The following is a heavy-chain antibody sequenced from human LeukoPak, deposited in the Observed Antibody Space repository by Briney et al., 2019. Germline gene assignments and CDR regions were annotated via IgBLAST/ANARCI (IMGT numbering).Heavy chain of an antibody. CDR1: GFIFSTYP. Sequence: GGSLRLSCAASGFIFSTYPMSWVRQAPGKGLEWVSAITGSGDNIYYADSVKGRFTSSRDNAKNTPSLQMNRLRVEDTAVYYCAKENPVGGTNYLDSWGQGTLVTVSS. V-gene: IGHV3-23*01. CDR3: AKENPVGGTNYLDS. J-gene: IGHJ4*02. D-gene: IGHD1-26*01. CDR2: ITGSGDNI.